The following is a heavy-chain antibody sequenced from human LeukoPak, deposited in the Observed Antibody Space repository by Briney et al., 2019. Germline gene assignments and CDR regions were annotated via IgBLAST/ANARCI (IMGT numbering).Heavy chain of an antibody. CDR2: ISSSGSST. J-gene: IGHJ6*03. CDR3: ARTYVWDYYYNMDV. V-gene: IGHV3-NL1*01. Sequence: GGSLRLSCAAAGFTFNNYGGNWVRQAPGKGLEWVAAISSSGSSTYYGDSVEGRFTISRDNSKNTVYLQMNSLRAEDTAVYYCARTYVWDYYYNMDVWGKGTTGTVSS. CDR1: GFTFNNYG. D-gene: IGHD3-16*01.